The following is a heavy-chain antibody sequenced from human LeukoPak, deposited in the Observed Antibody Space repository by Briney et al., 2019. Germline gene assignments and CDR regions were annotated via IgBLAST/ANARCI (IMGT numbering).Heavy chain of an antibody. D-gene: IGHD5-24*01. CDR2: IYPGDSDT. V-gene: IGHV5-51*01. CDR3: ARKEVATIVEVSGDWFDP. Sequence: GESLKISCKGSGYSFTSYWIGWVRQMPGKGLEWMGIIYPGDSDTRYSPSFQGQVTISADKSISTAYLQWSSPKASDTAMYYCARKEVATIVEVSGDWFDPWGQGTLVTVSS. CDR1: GYSFTSYW. J-gene: IGHJ5*02.